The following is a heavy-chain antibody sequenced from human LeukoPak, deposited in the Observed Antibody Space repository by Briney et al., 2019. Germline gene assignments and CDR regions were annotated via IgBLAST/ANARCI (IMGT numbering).Heavy chain of an antibody. D-gene: IGHD6-25*01. CDR3: ARVRSYRVAAVYIDY. Sequence: SSETLSLTCTVSGGSISSDYWSWIRQPPGKGLEWIGYIYYSGSTNYNPSLKSRVAISVDTSKNQFSLKLSSVTAADTAVYYCARVRSYRVAAVYIDYWGQGTLVTVSS. CDR1: GGSISSDY. V-gene: IGHV4-59*01. CDR2: IYYSGST. J-gene: IGHJ4*02.